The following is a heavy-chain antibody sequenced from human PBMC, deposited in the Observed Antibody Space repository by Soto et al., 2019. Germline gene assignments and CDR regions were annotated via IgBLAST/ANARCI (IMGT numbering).Heavy chain of an antibody. J-gene: IGHJ6*02. CDR1: GGTFSSYA. CDR2: IIPIFGTA. CDR3: ARGSHDSSGYYLDNYYYYGMDV. D-gene: IGHD3-22*01. V-gene: IGHV1-69*13. Sequence: SVKVSCKASGGTFSSYAISWVRQAPGQGLEWMGGIIPIFGTANYAQKFQGRVTITADESTSTAYMELSSLRSEDTAVYCCARGSHDSSGYYLDNYYYYGMDVWGQGTTVTVSS.